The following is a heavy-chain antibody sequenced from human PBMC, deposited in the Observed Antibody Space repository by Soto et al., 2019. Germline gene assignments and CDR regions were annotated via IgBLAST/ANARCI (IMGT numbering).Heavy chain of an antibody. V-gene: IGHV3-13*01. CDR1: GFTFSSYA. D-gene: IGHD5-18*01. J-gene: IGHJ4*02. CDR2: IGTAGDT. Sequence: EVQLVESGGGLVQPGGSLRLSCAASGFTFSSYAMHWVRQATGKGLEWVSAIGTAGDTYYPGSVKGRFTISRENAKNSLYLQMNSLRAEDTAVYYCARGGYSYATDYWGQGTLVTVSS. CDR3: ARGGYSYATDY.